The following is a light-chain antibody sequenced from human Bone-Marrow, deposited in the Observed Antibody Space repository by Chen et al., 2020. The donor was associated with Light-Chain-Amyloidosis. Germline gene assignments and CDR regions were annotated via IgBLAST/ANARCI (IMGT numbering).Light chain of an antibody. CDR2: AND. J-gene: IGLJ1*01. CDR3: QSYDTRLSGLYV. CDR1: SSNIGAGYD. V-gene: IGLV1-40*01. Sequence: QSVLTQPPSVSGAPRQRFTIPCTGTSSNIGAGYDVHWYQQLPGTAPKLLIYANDNRPSGVPDRFSGSKSGTSASLAITGLQAEDEADYYCQSYDTRLSGLYVFGTGTKVTVL.